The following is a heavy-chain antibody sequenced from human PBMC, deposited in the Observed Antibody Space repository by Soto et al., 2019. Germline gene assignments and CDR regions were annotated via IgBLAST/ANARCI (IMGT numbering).Heavy chain of an antibody. CDR2: IYPGDPDT. CDR3: ARTRSFTLGFYYDGMDV. V-gene: IGHV5-51*01. Sequence: PGESLKISCQGSGYGFASYWIGWVRQMPGKDLEWMGIIYPGDPDTRYSPSFQGQVTISADKSLRTAYLQWTSLKASDTALYYCARTRSFTLGFYYDGMDVWGQGTTVTVSS. D-gene: IGHD6-6*01. CDR1: GYGFASYW. J-gene: IGHJ6*02.